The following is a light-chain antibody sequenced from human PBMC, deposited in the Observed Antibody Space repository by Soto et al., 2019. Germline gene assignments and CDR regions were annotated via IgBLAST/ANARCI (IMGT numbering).Light chain of an antibody. Sequence: QSALTQPASVSGSPGQSITISCTGTSSDVGGYNYVSWYQQHPGKAPKLMIYDVSNRPSGVSNRFSGSKSGNTASLTISGLQAEDEADYYCSSYTSSITLVVFGGVTKLTVL. CDR1: SSDVGGYNY. CDR2: DVS. V-gene: IGLV2-14*01. J-gene: IGLJ2*01. CDR3: SSYTSSITLVV.